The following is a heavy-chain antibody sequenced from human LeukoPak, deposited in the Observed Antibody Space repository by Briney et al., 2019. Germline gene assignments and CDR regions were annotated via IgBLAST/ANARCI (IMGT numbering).Heavy chain of an antibody. CDR2: ISSSSYI. CDR1: GFTFSSYS. CDR3: ARSRLDYYDSSGYYHY. Sequence: GGSLRLSCAASGFTFSSYSMNWVRQAPGKGLEWVSSISSSSYIYYADSVKGRFTISRDNAKNSLYLQMNSLRAEDTAVYYCARSRLDYYDSSGYYHYWGQGTLVTVSS. V-gene: IGHV3-21*01. J-gene: IGHJ4*02. D-gene: IGHD3-22*01.